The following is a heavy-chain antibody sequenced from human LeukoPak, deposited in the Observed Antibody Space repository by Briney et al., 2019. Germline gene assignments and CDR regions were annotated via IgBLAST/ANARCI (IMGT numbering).Heavy chain of an antibody. CDR2: ISGSGGST. Sequence: GGSLRLSCAASGFTFSSYAMSWVRQAPGKGLECVSAISGSGGSTYYADSVKGRFTISGDNSKNTLYLQMNSLRAEDTAVYYCAKAIVVVVAATYFDYWGQGTLVTVSS. J-gene: IGHJ4*02. D-gene: IGHD2-15*01. CDR3: AKAIVVVVAATYFDY. V-gene: IGHV3-23*01. CDR1: GFTFSSYA.